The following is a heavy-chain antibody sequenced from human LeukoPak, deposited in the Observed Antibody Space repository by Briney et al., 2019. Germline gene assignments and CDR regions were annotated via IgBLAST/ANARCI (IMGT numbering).Heavy chain of an antibody. V-gene: IGHV1-2*02. CDR2: INPNSGGT. D-gene: IGHD3-22*01. Sequence: ASVKVSCKASGYTFTGYYMHWVRQAPGQGLEWMGWINPNSGGTNYAQKFQGRVTMTRDTSISTAYMELSRLRSDDTAVYYCARFIRIFTMIVVGTDWDAFDIWGQGTMVTVSS. CDR3: ARFIRIFTMIVVGTDWDAFDI. J-gene: IGHJ3*02. CDR1: GYTFTGYY.